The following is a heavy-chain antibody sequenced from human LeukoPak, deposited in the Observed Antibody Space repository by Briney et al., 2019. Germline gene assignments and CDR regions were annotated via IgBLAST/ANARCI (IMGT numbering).Heavy chain of an antibody. CDR3: ASRDAGYCSRNSCGHNDY. D-gene: IGHD2-2*01. CDR2: VYYSGTT. Sequence: SETLSLTCTVSGGSITTTNYYWDWIRQPPGKGLEWIGNVYYSGTTNYNPSLESRVTISVDTSKNQFSLELSSVTAADTAVYYCASRDAGYCSRNSCGHNDYCVQGTLAIVSA. CDR1: GGSITTTNYY. J-gene: IGHJ4*02. V-gene: IGHV4-39*01.